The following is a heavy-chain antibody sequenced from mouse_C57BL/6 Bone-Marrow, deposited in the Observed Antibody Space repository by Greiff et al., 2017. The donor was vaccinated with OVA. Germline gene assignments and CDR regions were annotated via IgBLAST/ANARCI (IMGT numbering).Heavy chain of an antibody. CDR3: ARGDDLFAY. CDR1: GYTFTSYW. V-gene: IGHV1-69*01. CDR2: IDPSDSYT. J-gene: IGHJ3*01. Sequence: VQLQQPGAELVMPGASVKLSCKASGYTFTSYWMHWVKQRPGQGLEWIGEIDPSDSYTNYNQKFKGKSTLTVDKSSSTAYMQLSSLTSEDSAVYYCARGDDLFAYWGQGTLVTVSA.